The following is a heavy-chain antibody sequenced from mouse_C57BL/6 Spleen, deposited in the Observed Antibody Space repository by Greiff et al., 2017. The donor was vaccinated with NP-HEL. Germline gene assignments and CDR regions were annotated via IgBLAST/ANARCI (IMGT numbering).Heavy chain of an antibody. J-gene: IGHJ4*01. V-gene: IGHV1-59*01. CDR3: ARRDDGYYDYAMDY. Sequence: QVQLQQPGAELVRPGTSVKLSCKASGYTFTSYWMHWVKQRPGQGLEWIGVIDPSDSYTNYNQKFKGKATLTVDTSSSTAYMQLSSLTSEDSAVYYCARRDDGYYDYAMDYWGQGTSVTVSS. D-gene: IGHD2-3*01. CDR1: GYTFTSYW. CDR2: IDPSDSYT.